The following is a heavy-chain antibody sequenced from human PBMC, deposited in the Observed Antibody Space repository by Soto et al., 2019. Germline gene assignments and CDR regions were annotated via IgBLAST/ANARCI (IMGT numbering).Heavy chain of an antibody. CDR1: GGPFSSYA. Sequence: ASVKVSCKASGGPFSSYAISWVRQAPGQGLEWMGGIIPIFGTANYAQKFQGRVTITADKSTSTAYMELSSLRSEDTAVYYCARAPPYYDSSGYLDYWGQGTLVTVSS. CDR3: ARAPPYYDSSGYLDY. J-gene: IGHJ4*02. V-gene: IGHV1-69*06. CDR2: IIPIFGTA. D-gene: IGHD3-22*01.